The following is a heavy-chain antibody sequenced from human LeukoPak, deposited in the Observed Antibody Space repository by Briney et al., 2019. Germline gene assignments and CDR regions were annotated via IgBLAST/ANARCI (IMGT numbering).Heavy chain of an antibody. Sequence: PSETLSLTGTVSGDSINNYFWTWIRQPAGKGLEWIGRIYSSGTTNYNPSLKSRLIMSVDTSKNQFSLNLSSVTAADTAVYYCARDANARAWDYWGQGILVTVSS. V-gene: IGHV4-4*07. J-gene: IGHJ4*02. CDR1: GDSINNYF. CDR3: ARDANARAWDY. CDR2: IYSSGTT. D-gene: IGHD1-1*01.